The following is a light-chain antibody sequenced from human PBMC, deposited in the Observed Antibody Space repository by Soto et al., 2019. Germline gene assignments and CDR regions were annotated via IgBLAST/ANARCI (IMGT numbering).Light chain of an antibody. V-gene: IGKV1-39*01. J-gene: IGKJ5*01. CDR2: AAS. Sequence: DIQMTQSPSSLSASVGERVSMTCRASRTISSYLNWYQQKPGKAPKLLIYAASDLHSGVPSRFSGSGSGTDFTLTITNLQPEDFATYYCQQANSFPHTFGQGTRLEIK. CDR1: RTISSY. CDR3: QQANSFPHT.